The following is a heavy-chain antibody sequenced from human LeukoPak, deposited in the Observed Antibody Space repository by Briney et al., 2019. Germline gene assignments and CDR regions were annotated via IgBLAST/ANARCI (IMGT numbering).Heavy chain of an antibody. Sequence: SETLSLTCAVYGGSFSGYYGSWIRQPPGKGLEWNGEINHSGSTNYNPSLKSRVTITVDTSKNQFSLKLSSVTAADTAVYYCARGWAYYYGSGSYGLDYWGQGTLVTVSS. CDR1: GGSFSGYY. CDR3: ARGWAYYYGSGSYGLDY. D-gene: IGHD3-10*01. CDR2: INHSGST. V-gene: IGHV4-34*01. J-gene: IGHJ4*02.